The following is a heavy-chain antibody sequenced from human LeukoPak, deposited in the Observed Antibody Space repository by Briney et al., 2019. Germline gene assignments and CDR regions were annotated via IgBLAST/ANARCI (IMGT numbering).Heavy chain of an antibody. CDR3: ARMHSDSWDAFDI. CDR1: GRSFSSDSYY. D-gene: IGHD6-6*01. J-gene: IGHJ3*02. CDR2: IYIGGGT. Sequence: PSQTLSLTCTVSGRSFSSDSYYWSWIRQPAGKGLEWIGRIYIGGGTNYNPSLESRVTISIDTSKNQVSLKLSSVTAADTAVYYCARMHSDSWDAFDIWGQGTMVTVSS. V-gene: IGHV4-61*02.